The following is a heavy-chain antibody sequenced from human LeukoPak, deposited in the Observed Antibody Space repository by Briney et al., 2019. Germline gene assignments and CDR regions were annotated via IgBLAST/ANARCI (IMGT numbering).Heavy chain of an antibody. CDR3: ARDAPQVPAAGVLAS. D-gene: IGHD6-13*01. CDR2: MYSGGDT. Sequence: GGSLTLSCAVSGFTVSDNYMSWVRQAPGKGLEWVSVMYSGGDTYYADSVKGRFTFSRDISKNTLYLQMNGLRTEDTAMYYCARDAPQVPAAGVLASWGQGTLVTVSS. CDR1: GFTVSDNY. J-gene: IGHJ5*02. V-gene: IGHV3-53*01.